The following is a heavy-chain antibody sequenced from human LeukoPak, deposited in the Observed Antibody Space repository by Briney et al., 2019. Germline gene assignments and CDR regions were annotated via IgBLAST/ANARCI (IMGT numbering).Heavy chain of an antibody. V-gene: IGHV5-51*01. J-gene: IGHJ3*02. D-gene: IGHD2-2*01. CDR1: GYSFVSNW. Sequence: GESLKISSEVSGYSFVSNWVAWVCQMPGKGLEWMGIIYPGDSDARYSPSFQGQVTMSVDKSTNTAYLQWSSLKASDTAMYYCARMDCTSTSCYYDAFDTWGQGTMVTVSS. CDR3: ARMDCTSTSCYYDAFDT. CDR2: IYPGDSDA.